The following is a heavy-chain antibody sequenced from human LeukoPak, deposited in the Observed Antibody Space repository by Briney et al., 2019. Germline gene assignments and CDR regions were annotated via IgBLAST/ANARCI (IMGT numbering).Heavy chain of an antibody. V-gene: IGHV3-74*01. CDR1: GLTFSSYW. J-gene: IGHJ4*02. Sequence: GGSLRLSCAASGLTFSSYWMHWVRQAPGKGLVWVSRINSDGSSTSYADSVKGRFTISRDNAKNTLYLQMNSLRAEDTAVYYCARALGDGDYFDYWGQGTLVTVSS. CDR3: ARALGDGDYFDY. CDR2: INSDGSST. D-gene: IGHD3-10*01.